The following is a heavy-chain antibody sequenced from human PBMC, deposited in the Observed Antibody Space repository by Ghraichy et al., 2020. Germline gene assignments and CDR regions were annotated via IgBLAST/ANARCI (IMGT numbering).Heavy chain of an antibody. V-gene: IGHV1-3*01. CDR1: GYTFTSYA. J-gene: IGHJ5*02. D-gene: IGHD6-13*01. CDR3: ARDRLIAAAGHHTNWFDP. Sequence: ASVKVSCKASGYTFTSYAMHWVRQAPGQRLEWMGWINAGNGNTKYSQKFQGRVTITRDTSASTAYMELSSLRSEDTAVYYCARDRLIAAAGHHTNWFDPWGQGTLVTVAS. CDR2: INAGNGNT.